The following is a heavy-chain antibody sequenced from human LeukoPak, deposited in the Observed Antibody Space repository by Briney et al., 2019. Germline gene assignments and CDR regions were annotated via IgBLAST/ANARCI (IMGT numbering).Heavy chain of an antibody. V-gene: IGHV3-7*01. CDR3: ARDRTGTGDYYFDY. D-gene: IGHD3-9*01. Sequence: GGSLRPSCAASGFTFSSYWMSWVRQAPGKGLEWVANIKQDGSEKYYVDSVKGRFTISRDNAKNSLYLQMNSLRAEDTAVYYCARDRTGTGDYYFDYWGQGTLVTVSS. J-gene: IGHJ4*02. CDR2: IKQDGSEK. CDR1: GFTFSSYW.